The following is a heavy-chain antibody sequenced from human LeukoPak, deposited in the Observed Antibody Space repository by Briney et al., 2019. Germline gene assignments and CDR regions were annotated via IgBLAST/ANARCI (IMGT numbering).Heavy chain of an antibody. CDR3: ARVAGYLPTRWFDP. J-gene: IGHJ5*02. CDR2: ANHSGST. D-gene: IGHD6-25*01. CDR1: GGSFSGFF. V-gene: IGHV4-34*01. Sequence: SSETLSLTCGVYGGSFSGFFWRWIRPPPGKGLEWNGEANHSGSTNYNPSLKSRVTISVDTSQNQFFLLLTSVTAADTAVYYCARVAGYLPTRWFDPWGQGPHVTVSS.